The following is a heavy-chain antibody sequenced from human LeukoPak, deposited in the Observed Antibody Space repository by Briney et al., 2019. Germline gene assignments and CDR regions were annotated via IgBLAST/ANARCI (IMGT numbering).Heavy chain of an antibody. CDR3: ATDLVVTEDAFDI. V-gene: IGHV1-2*06. CDR1: GYTFTSYD. CDR2: FDPNNGGT. Sequence: ASVKVSCKASGYTFTSYDINWVRQATGQGLEWMGRFDPNNGGTSYAQKFQGRVTITRDTSISTDYMELSSLRSDDTAVYYCATDLVVTEDAFDIWGQGTMVTVSS. J-gene: IGHJ3*02. D-gene: IGHD2-21*01.